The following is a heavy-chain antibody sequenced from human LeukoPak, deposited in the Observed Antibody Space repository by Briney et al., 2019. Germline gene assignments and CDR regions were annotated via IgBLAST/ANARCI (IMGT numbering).Heavy chain of an antibody. CDR3: AKRVRANAGPTDS. J-gene: IGHJ4*02. V-gene: IGHV3-23*01. Sequence: GGSLRLSCAASGFTFSDSAMIWVRQAPGKGLEWVSGISGDGINTYYADSVKARFTISRDNSRNTLFLQMDGLRAEDTAVYYRAKRVRANAGPTDSWGQGTLASVSS. D-gene: IGHD1-26*01. CDR2: ISGDGINT. CDR1: GFTFSDSA.